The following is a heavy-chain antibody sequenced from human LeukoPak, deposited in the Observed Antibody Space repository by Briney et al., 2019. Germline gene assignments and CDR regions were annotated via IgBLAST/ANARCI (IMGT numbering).Heavy chain of an antibody. Sequence: GGSLRLSCAASGFPLSDHYMSWLRQAPGKGVEGVASISSGDNFIFYGDSVKGRFTISSDNAKNSVFLQMNSLRVEDTAVYYCATTPDYFDHWGQGTLVTASS. CDR1: GFPLSDHY. CDR3: ATTPDYFDH. J-gene: IGHJ4*02. D-gene: IGHD1-14*01. CDR2: ISSGDNFI. V-gene: IGHV3-11*01.